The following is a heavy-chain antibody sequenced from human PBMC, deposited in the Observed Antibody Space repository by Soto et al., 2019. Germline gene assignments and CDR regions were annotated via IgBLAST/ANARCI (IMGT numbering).Heavy chain of an antibody. CDR2: ISGSGGTT. V-gene: IGHV3-23*01. CDR1: GFTFSSYA. Sequence: EVQLLESGGGLVQPGGSLRLSCAASGFTFSSYAMSWVRQAPGQGLEWVSAISGSGGTTYHADSVKGRFTFSRDNSKNTLYLQMNSLRAEDTAVYYCAKTANGWFSAFDIWGPGTMVTVSS. CDR3: AKTANGWFSAFDI. J-gene: IGHJ3*02. D-gene: IGHD6-19*01.